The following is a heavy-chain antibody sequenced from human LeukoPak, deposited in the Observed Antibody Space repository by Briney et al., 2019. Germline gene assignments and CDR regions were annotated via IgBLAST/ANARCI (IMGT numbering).Heavy chain of an antibody. CDR2: MNPNSGNT. D-gene: IGHD4-23*01. V-gene: IGHV1-8*02. CDR1: GYTFTSYY. J-gene: IGHJ5*02. Sequence: GASVKVSCKASGYTFTSYYMHWVRQAPGQGLEWMGWMNPNSGNTGYAQKFQGRVTMTRNTSISTAYMELSSLRSEDTAVYYCARGPNKSDGGNSGSAWFDPWGQGTLVTVSS. CDR3: ARGPNKSDGGNSGSAWFDP.